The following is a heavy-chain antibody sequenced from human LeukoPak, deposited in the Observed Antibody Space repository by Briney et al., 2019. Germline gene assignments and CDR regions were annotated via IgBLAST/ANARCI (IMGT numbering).Heavy chain of an antibody. V-gene: IGHV1-69*04. CDR1: GGTFSSYA. J-gene: IGHJ3*02. CDR3: ARVSGREFLHDAFDI. CDR2: IIPILGIA. Sequence: ASVKVPCKASGGTFSSYAISWVRQAPGQGLEWMGRIIPILGIANYAQKFQGRVTITADKSTSTAYMELSSLRSEDTAVYYCARVSGREFLHDAFDIWGQGTMVTVSS. D-gene: IGHD3-10*01.